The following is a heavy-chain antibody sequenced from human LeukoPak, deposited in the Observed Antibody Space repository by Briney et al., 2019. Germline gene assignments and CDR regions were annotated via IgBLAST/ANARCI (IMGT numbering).Heavy chain of an antibody. CDR1: GGSISSYY. Sequence: SETLSLXCTASGGSISSYYWSWIRQPPGKGLEWIGYIYYSGSTNYNPSLKSRVTISVDTSKNQFSLKLSSVTAADTAVYYCARSPIHPYYYYMDVWGKGTTVTVSS. CDR3: ARSPIHPYYYYMDV. J-gene: IGHJ6*03. D-gene: IGHD5-18*01. CDR2: IYYSGST. V-gene: IGHV4-59*01.